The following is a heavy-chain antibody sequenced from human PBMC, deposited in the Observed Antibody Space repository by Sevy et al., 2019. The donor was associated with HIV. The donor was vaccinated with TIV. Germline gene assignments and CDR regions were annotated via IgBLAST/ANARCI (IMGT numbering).Heavy chain of an antibody. CDR2: FYDSGRT. D-gene: IGHD1-1*01. CDR3: ARHGAVQLAFGMDV. J-gene: IGHJ6*02. Sequence: SETLSLTCTVSGGSVSSGRYYRSWIRQPPGKGLEWIGYFYDSGRTKYNPSLKSRVTIAVDMSKNLFSLKLTSVTAADTAVYYCARHGAVQLAFGMDVWGQGTRVTVSS. V-gene: IGHV4-61*03. CDR1: GGSVSSGRYY.